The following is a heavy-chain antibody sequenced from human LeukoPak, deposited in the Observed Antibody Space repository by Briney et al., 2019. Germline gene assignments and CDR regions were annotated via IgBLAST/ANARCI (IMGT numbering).Heavy chain of an antibody. CDR1: GFTFSSYE. D-gene: IGHD1-26*01. CDR2: ISSSGSTI. Sequence: GGSLRLSCAASGFTFSSYEMNWVRQAPGKGLEWVSYISSSGSTIYYANSVKGRFTISRDNAKNSLYLQMNSLRAEDKAVYYCAREGLYSGSFDYWGQGTLVTVPS. CDR3: AREGLYSGSFDY. V-gene: IGHV3-48*03. J-gene: IGHJ4*02.